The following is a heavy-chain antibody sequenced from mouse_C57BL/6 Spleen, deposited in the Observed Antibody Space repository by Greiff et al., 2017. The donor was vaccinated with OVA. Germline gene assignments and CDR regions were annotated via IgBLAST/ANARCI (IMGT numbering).Heavy chain of an antibody. V-gene: IGHV5-4*01. CDR3: ARDRQNWDPYFDY. J-gene: IGHJ2*01. CDR1: GFTFSSYA. D-gene: IGHD4-1*01. CDR2: ISDGGSYT. Sequence: EVQGVESGGGLVKPGGSLKLSCAASGFTFSSYAMSWVRQTPEKRLEWVATISDGGSYTYYPDNVKGRFTISRDNAKNNLYLQMSHLKSEDTAMYYCARDRQNWDPYFDYWGQGTTLTVSS.